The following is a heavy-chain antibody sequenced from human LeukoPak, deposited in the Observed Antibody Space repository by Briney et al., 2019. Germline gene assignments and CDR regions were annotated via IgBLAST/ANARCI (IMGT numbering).Heavy chain of an antibody. Sequence: SQTLSLTCAISGDSFSSNNAAWHWLRQSPSRGLEWLGRTYYRSKWYYDYAVSVKSRVTINPDTSKNHFSLQLNSVAPEDTAVYFCAREDRLSFDIWGQGTMVTVSS. CDR3: AREDRLSFDI. J-gene: IGHJ3*02. CDR1: GDSFSSNNAA. CDR2: TYYRSKWYY. V-gene: IGHV6-1*01. D-gene: IGHD5-12*01.